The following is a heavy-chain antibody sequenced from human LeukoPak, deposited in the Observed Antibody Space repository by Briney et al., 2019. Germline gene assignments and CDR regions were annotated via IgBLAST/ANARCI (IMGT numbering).Heavy chain of an antibody. CDR2: IRQSGST. CDR1: GGSISSGGYS. D-gene: IGHD2-2*02. V-gene: IGHV4-30-2*01. CDR3: ARGYVPAAIGGWFDP. Sequence: SETLSLTCAVSGGSISSGGYSWGWIRQPPGKGLEWIGYIRQSGSTNYNPSLKSRVTISVDTSKNQFSLKLSSVTAADTAVYYCARGYVPAAIGGWFDPWGQGTLVTVSS. J-gene: IGHJ5*02.